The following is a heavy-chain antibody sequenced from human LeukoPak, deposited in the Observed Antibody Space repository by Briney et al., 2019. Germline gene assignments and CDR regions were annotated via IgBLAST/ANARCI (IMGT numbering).Heavy chain of an antibody. D-gene: IGHD3-22*01. Sequence: SGTLSLTCAVSGGSISSSNWWSWVRQPPGKGLEWIGYIYYSGSTNYNPSLKSRVTISVDTSKNQFSLKLRSVTAADTAVYYCARDPPYDSSGYYPTWGQGTLVTVSS. J-gene: IGHJ5*02. V-gene: IGHV4-4*02. CDR3: ARDPPYDSSGYYPT. CDR2: IYYSGST. CDR1: GGSISSSNW.